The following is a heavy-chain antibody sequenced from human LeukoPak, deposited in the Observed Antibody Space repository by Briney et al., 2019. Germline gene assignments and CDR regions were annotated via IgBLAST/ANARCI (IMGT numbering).Heavy chain of an antibody. CDR3: ARDGGDGSGYYYYDY. CDR2: IIPSGGST. D-gene: IGHD3-22*01. J-gene: IGHJ4*02. V-gene: IGHV1-46*04. Sequence: ASVKVSCKASGYTFTTSHMHWVRQAPGQGLEWMGIIIPSGGSTSYAQKLQGRVTMTSDTSTSTAYMELSSLKSEDTAVYYCARDGGDGSGYYYYDYWGQGTLVTVSS. CDR1: GYTFTTSH.